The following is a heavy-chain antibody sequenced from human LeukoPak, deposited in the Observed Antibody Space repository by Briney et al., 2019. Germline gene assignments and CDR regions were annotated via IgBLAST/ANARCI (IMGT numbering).Heavy chain of an antibody. D-gene: IGHD4-17*01. V-gene: IGHV4-61*10. CDR3: ATTTVTKGFDY. J-gene: IGHJ4*02. CDR1: GGSISSGSYY. CDR2: IYYGGST. Sequence: SETLSLTCTVSGGSISSGSYYWSWIRQPAGKGLEWIGYIYYGGSTNYNPSLKSRVTISVDTSKNQFSLKLSSVTAADTAVYYCATTTVTKGFDYWGQGTLVTVSS.